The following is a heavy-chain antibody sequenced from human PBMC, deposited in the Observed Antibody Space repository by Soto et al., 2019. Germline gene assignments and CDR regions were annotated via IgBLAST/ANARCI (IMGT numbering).Heavy chain of an antibody. CDR2: IYYSGST. V-gene: IGHV4-61*01. D-gene: IGHD6-19*01. CDR3: ARDTNSSGWYWFDP. J-gene: IGHJ5*02. Sequence: SETLSLTCTVSGGSVSSGSYYWSWIRQPPGKGLEWIGYIYYSGSTNYNPFLKSRVTISVDTSKNQFSLKLSSVTAADTAVYYCARDTNSSGWYWFDPWGQGTLVTVSS. CDR1: GGSVSSGSYY.